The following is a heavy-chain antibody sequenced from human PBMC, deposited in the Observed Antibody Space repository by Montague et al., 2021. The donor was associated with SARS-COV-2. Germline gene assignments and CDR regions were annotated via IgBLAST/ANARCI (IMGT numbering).Heavy chain of an antibody. J-gene: IGHJ4*02. CDR1: GASISSRSYY. CDR3: AALTSSIKIFGVVPGYYFDD. D-gene: IGHD3-3*01. CDR2: KYYSGST. V-gene: IGHV4-39*01. Sequence: SETLSLTCTVSGASISSRSYYWGWIRQPPGKGLEWIGFKYYSGSTYYTPTLKSRVTISVDTSKNQFSLKLSSVTAADTAVYYCAALTSSIKIFGVVPGYYFDDWGQGTLVTVSS.